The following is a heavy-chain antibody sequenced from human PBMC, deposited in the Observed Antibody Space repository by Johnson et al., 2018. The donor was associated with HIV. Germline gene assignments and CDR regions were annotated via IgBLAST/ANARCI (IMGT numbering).Heavy chain of an antibody. Sequence: HVQLVESGGGVVQAGRSLRLSCAASGFTFNSYATHWVRQAPGKGLEWVAVISYDGSNKFYADSVKGRFTISRDNAKNSLYLQMNSLRAEDTALYYCAKDTLLESGFDIWGQGTMVTVSS. V-gene: IGHV3-30*04. CDR1: GFTFNSYA. CDR2: ISYDGSNK. D-gene: IGHD3-3*02. CDR3: AKDTLLESGFDI. J-gene: IGHJ3*02.